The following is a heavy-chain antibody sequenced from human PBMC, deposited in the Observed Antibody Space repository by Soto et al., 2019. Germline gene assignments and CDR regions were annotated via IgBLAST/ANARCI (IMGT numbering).Heavy chain of an antibody. J-gene: IGHJ5*02. V-gene: IGHV1-2*04. CDR1: GYTFTGYY. CDR2: INPNSGGT. CDR3: ARTRLGQLVLTFDP. D-gene: IGHD6-6*01. Sequence: ASVKVSCKASGYTFTGYYMHWVRQAPGQGLEWMGWINPNSGGTNYAQKFQGWVTMTRDTSISTAYMELSRLRSDDTAVYYCARTRLGQLVLTFDPWGQGTLVTVSS.